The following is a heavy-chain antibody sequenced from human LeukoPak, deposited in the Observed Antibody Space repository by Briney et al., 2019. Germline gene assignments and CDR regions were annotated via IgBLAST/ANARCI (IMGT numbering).Heavy chain of an antibody. CDR3: ARGYGSGSYLY. V-gene: IGHV3-20*04. J-gene: IGHJ4*02. CDR2: INWNGGRT. CDR1: GFTFDDYG. D-gene: IGHD3-10*01. Sequence: GGSLRLSCAASGFTFDDYGMSWVRQAPGKGLEWVSGINWNGGRTGYADSVKGRFTISRDNAKNSLCLQMNSLRAEDTALYYCARGYGSGSYLYWGQGTLVSVSS.